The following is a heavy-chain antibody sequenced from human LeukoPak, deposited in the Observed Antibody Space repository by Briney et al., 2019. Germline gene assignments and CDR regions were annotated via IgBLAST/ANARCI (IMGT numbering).Heavy chain of an antibody. V-gene: IGHV4-34*01. Sequence: SETLSLTCAGYGGTFSGYYWSWIRQPPGKGLEWMGEINHSGTTNYNPSHNSRATISVDPSKNQFCLKLSSVSAADRAVYYCARMLSLMSPIDYWGQGTLVTVSS. CDR3: ARMLSLMSPIDY. CDR2: INHSGTT. D-gene: IGHD3-10*02. CDR1: GGTFSGYY. J-gene: IGHJ4*02.